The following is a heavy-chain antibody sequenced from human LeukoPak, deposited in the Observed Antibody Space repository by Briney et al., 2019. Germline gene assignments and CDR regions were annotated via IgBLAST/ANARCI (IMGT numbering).Heavy chain of an antibody. D-gene: IGHD3-22*01. J-gene: IGHJ3*02. CDR2: IYYSGST. V-gene: IGHV4-59*08. Sequence: PSETLSLTCTVSGGSISGYYWSWIRQSPGKGLEWIGYIYYSGSTNYNPSLKSRVTISVDTSKNQFSLKLSSVTAADTAVYYCARHKENMIVVVNYAFDIWGQGTMVTVSS. CDR1: GGSISGYY. CDR3: ARHKENMIVVVNYAFDI.